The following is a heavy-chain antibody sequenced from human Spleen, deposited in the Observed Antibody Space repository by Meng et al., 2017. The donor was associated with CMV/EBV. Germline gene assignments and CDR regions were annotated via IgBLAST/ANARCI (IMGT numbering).Heavy chain of an antibody. J-gene: IGHJ4*02. V-gene: IGHV4-34*01. D-gene: IGHD3-3*01. CDR2: INHSGRT. Sequence: QQWGAASFKPSETLSLTCAVYGGSFSGYYWSWIRQPPGKGLEWIGEINHSGRTNYNPSLKTRVTISVDTPKSQFSLKLTSVTAADTAVYYCARGQSIFGIIIDYWGQGTLVTVSS. CDR1: GGSFSGYY. CDR3: ARGQSIFGIIIDY.